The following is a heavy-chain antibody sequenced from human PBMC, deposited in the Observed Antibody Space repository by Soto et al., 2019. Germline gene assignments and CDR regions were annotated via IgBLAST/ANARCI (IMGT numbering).Heavy chain of an antibody. V-gene: IGHV3-7*01. J-gene: IGHJ6*03. CDR2: IKQDGSEK. Sequence: GGSLRLSCAASGFTFSSYWMSWVRQAPGKGLEWVANIKQDGSEKYYVDSVKGRFTISRDNAKNSLYLQMSSLRAEDTAVYYCARIKRYYYYYMDVWGKGTTVTVSS. CDR1: GFTFSSYW. CDR3: ARIKRYYYYYMDV.